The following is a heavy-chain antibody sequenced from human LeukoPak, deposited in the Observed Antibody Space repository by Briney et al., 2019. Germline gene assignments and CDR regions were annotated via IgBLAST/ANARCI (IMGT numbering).Heavy chain of an antibody. D-gene: IGHD3-22*01. Sequence: SQTLSLTCTVSGGSISSGGYYWSWIRQHPGKGLEWIGYIYYSGSTYYNPSLKSRVTISVDTSKNQSSLKLSSVTAPDTAVYYCARAPYYYDSSGYPNYYYYYGMDVWGQGTTVTVSS. V-gene: IGHV4-31*03. CDR1: GGSISSGGYY. CDR2: IYYSGST. J-gene: IGHJ6*02. CDR3: ARAPYYYDSSGYPNYYYYYGMDV.